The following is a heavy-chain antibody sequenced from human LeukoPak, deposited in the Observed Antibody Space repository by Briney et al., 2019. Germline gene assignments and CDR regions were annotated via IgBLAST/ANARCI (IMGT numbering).Heavy chain of an antibody. V-gene: IGHV4-59*01. CDR2: IYYSGST. CDR1: GGSISSYY. D-gene: IGHD6-19*01. Sequence: SETLSLTCTVSGGSISSYYWSWIRQPPGKGLEWIGYIYYSGSTNYNPSLNSRVTISVDTSKNQFSLKLSSVTAADTAVYYCARVSSGRTFDYWGQGTLVTVSS. J-gene: IGHJ4*02. CDR3: ARVSSGRTFDY.